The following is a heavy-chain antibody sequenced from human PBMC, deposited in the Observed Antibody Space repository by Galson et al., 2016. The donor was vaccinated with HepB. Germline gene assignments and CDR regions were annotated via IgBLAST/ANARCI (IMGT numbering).Heavy chain of an antibody. CDR2: ITPVSGTT. CDR1: GDIFGSYA. J-gene: IGHJ4*02. CDR3: TGDVYSSGWYGGDY. D-gene: IGHD6-19*01. V-gene: IGHV1-69*13. Sequence: SVKVSCKASGDIFGSYAFSWVRQAPGQGLEWMGGITPVSGTTNYAQKFQGRVTIIADAPTHTVHMELSGLRSEDTAVYYCTGDVYSSGWYGGDYWGQGTLVTVSS.